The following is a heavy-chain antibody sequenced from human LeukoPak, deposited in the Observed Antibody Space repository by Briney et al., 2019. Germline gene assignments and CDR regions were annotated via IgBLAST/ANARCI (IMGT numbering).Heavy chain of an antibody. J-gene: IGHJ5*02. CDR1: GXXFTSYY. Sequence: ASVXXXXXASGXXFTSYYMHWVRQAPGQGLEWMGIINPSGGSTSYAQKFQGRVTMTRDTSTSTVYMELSSLRSEDTAVYYCARDIFPRAVAGTSSWFDPWGQGTLVTVSS. V-gene: IGHV1-46*01. CDR3: ARDIFPRAVAGTSSWFDP. D-gene: IGHD6-19*01. CDR2: INPSGGST.